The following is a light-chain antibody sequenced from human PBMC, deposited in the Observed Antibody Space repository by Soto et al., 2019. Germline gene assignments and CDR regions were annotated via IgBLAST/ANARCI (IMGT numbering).Light chain of an antibody. Sequence: QSVLTQPPSVSGAPGQRVTIPCTGSSSNIGSFYDVHWYQQLPGTVPKLLIYGDNNRPSGVPVRFSDSKSGPAASLAITGLQADDEADYYCQSYDNSLNHVVFGGGTKLTVL. V-gene: IGLV1-40*01. CDR1: SSNIGSFYD. J-gene: IGLJ2*01. CDR2: GDN. CDR3: QSYDNSLNHVV.